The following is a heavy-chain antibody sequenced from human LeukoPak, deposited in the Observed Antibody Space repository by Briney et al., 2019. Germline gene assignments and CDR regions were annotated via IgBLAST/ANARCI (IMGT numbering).Heavy chain of an antibody. V-gene: IGHV1-18*01. Sequence: ASVNVSCKASGYTFTTYGITWVRQAPGQGLDWMGWISTYNGNTNYAQKLQGRVTMPTDTSTRTVYMELRSLRSDDTAVYYCARGDSGYAFAPFDYWGQGTLVIVSS. CDR3: ARGDSGYAFAPFDY. CDR2: ISTYNGNT. D-gene: IGHD5-12*01. CDR1: GYTFTTYG. J-gene: IGHJ4*02.